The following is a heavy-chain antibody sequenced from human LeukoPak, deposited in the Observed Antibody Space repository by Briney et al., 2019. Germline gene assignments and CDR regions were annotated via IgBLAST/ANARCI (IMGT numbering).Heavy chain of an antibody. CDR3: AKGLLLWFGELDY. D-gene: IGHD3-10*01. Sequence: PGGSLRLSCAASGFTFSSYGMHWVRQAPGKGLEWVAFIRYDGSNKYYADSVKGRFTISRDNSKSTLYLQMNSLRAEDTAVYYCAKGLLLWFGELDYWGQGTLVTVSS. CDR2: IRYDGSNK. J-gene: IGHJ4*02. CDR1: GFTFSSYG. V-gene: IGHV3-30*02.